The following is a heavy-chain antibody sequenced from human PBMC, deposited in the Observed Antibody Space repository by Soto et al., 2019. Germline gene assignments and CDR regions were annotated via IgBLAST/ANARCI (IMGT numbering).Heavy chain of an antibody. J-gene: IGHJ4*02. V-gene: IGHV1-18*01. CDR2: ISAYNGNT. CDR1: AYTFTSYG. CDR3: ARDSGSYYRISWSNFDY. D-gene: IGHD1-26*01. Sequence: ASVKFSCKASAYTFTSYGISWVRQAPGQGLEWMGWISAYNGNTNYAQKLQGRVTMTTDTSTSTAYMELRSLRSDDTAVYYCARDSGSYYRISWSNFDYWGQGTPVTVSS.